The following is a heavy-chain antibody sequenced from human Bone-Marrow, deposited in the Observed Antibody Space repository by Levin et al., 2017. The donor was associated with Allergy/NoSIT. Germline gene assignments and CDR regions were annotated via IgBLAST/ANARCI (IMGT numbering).Heavy chain of an antibody. CDR1: GFTFGDYA. J-gene: IGHJ4*02. CDR2: IRSKAYGGTT. CDR3: TRAFRDPPPTKLSRELVTGPFDY. Sequence: PGGSLRLSCTASGFTFGDYAMSWFRQAPGKGLEWVGFIRSKAYGGTTEYAASVKGRFTISRDDSKSIAYLQMNSLKTEDTAVYYCTRAFRDPPPTKLSRELVTGPFDYWGQGTLVTVSS. D-gene: IGHD3-10*01. V-gene: IGHV3-49*03.